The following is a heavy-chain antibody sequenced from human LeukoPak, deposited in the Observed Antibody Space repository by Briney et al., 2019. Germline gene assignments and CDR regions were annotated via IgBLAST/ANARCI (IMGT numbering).Heavy chain of an antibody. D-gene: IGHD3-16*01. V-gene: IGHV4-31*03. Sequence: PSQTLSLTCTVSGGSISSGGYCWSWIRQHPGKGLEWIGYIYYSGSTYYNPSLKSRVTISVDTSKNQFSLKLSSVTAADTAVYYCARGSTGSGGFDYWGQGTLVTVSS. CDR1: GGSISSGGYC. CDR2: IYYSGST. CDR3: ARGSTGSGGFDY. J-gene: IGHJ4*02.